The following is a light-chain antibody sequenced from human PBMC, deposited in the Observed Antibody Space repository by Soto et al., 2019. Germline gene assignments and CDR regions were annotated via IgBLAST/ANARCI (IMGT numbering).Light chain of an antibody. V-gene: IGKV1-5*01. J-gene: IGKJ1*01. CDR2: DAS. Sequence: DIPLTQSPSTLSGSVGDRVTITCRASQTISSWLAWYQQKPGKAPKLLIYDASSLESGVPSRFSGSGSGTEFTLTISSLQPDDFATYYCQQYNSYPWTFGQGTKVDIK. CDR1: QTISSW. CDR3: QQYNSYPWT.